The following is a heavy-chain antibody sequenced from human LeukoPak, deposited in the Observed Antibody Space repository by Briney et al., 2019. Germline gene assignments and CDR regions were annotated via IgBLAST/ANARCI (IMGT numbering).Heavy chain of an antibody. CDR1: GGTFGSYA. V-gene: IGHV1-69*05. CDR2: IIPIFGTA. Sequence: GSSVKVSCKASGGTFGSYAISWVRQAPGQGLEWMGGIIPIFGTANYAQKFQGRVTITTDESTSTAYMELSSLRSEDTAVYYCARGPVVPAAKTHFYYYYYYMDVWGKGTTVTVSS. J-gene: IGHJ6*03. D-gene: IGHD2-2*01. CDR3: ARGPVVPAAKTHFYYYYYYMDV.